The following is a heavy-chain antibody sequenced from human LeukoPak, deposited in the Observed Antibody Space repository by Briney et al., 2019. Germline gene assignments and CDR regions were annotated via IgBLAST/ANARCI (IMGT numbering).Heavy chain of an antibody. CDR2: IVVGSGNT. D-gene: IGHD4-11*01. CDR3: AADPLYSNYRPGNY. Sequence: SVKVSCKASGFTFTSSAVQWVRQARGQRLEWIGWIVVGSGNTNYAQKFQERVTITRDMSTGTAYMELSSLRSEDTAVYYCAADPLYSNYRPGNYWGQGTLVTVSS. V-gene: IGHV1-58*01. CDR1: GFTFTSSA. J-gene: IGHJ4*02.